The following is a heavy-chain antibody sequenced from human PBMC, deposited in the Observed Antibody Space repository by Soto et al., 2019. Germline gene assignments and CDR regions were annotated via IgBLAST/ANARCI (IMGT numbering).Heavy chain of an antibody. V-gene: IGHV5-10-1*01. CDR1: GYSFAGYW. D-gene: IGHD3-22*01. CDR3: ARQIYDSDTGPNFQYYFDS. J-gene: IGHJ4*02. CDR2: IDPSDSQT. Sequence: RESLKLSRQGSGYSFAGYWITWVRQKPGKGLEWMGRIDPSDSQTYYSPSFRGHVTISATKSITTVFLQWSSLRAPDTAMYYCARQIYDSDTGPNFQYYFDSWGQGTPVTVSS.